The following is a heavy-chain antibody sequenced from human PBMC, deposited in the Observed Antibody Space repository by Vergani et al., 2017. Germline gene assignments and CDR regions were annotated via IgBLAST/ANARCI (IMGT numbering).Heavy chain of an antibody. V-gene: IGHV1-69*01. Sequence: QVQLVQSGAEVKKPGSSVKVSCKASGGTFSSYAISWVRQAPGQGREWMGGIIPIFGTANYAQKFQGRVTITADESTSTAYMELSSLRSEDTAVYYCANIPGVWFGDREGGFDYWGLGTLVTVSS. D-gene: IGHD3-10*01. CDR1: GGTFSSYA. CDR3: ANIPGVWFGDREGGFDY. J-gene: IGHJ4*02. CDR2: IIPIFGTA.